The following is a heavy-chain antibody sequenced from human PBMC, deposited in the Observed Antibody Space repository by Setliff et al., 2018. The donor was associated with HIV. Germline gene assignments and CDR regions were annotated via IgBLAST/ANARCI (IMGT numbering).Heavy chain of an antibody. Sequence: ASVKVSCKASGYSFTGYHMHWVRQAPGQGLEWMGWISPNSGGTNYAQKLQDRVTITADTSSTTAYMELSSLRSDDTAIYYCARDMFEIWERSLAKGDEFDTWGQGSLVTASS. V-gene: IGHV1-2*02. CDR2: ISPNSGGT. CDR3: ARDMFEIWERSLAKGDEFDT. J-gene: IGHJ5*02. CDR1: GYSFTGYH. D-gene: IGHD3-10*02.